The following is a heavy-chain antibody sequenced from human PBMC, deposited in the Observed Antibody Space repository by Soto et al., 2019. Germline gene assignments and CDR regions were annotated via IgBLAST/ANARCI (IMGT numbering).Heavy chain of an antibody. J-gene: IGHJ4*02. Sequence: PGKGLEWVSVISGSGGSTYYADSVKGRFTISRDNSKNTLYLQMNSLRAEDTAVYYCAKRTPTCCYPLDICGQAALLSVSS. CDR3: AKRTPTCCYPLDI. CDR2: ISGSGGST. V-gene: IGHV3-23*01. D-gene: IGHD2-2*01.